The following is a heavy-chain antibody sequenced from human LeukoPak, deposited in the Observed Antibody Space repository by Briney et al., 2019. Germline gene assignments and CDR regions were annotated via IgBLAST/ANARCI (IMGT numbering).Heavy chain of an antibody. CDR3: ARDYRVSWGTTDYFDY. Sequence: ASVKVSCKASGYTFTSYGISWVRQAPGQGLEWMGWISAYNGNTNYAQKLQGRVTMTTDTSTSTAYMELRSLRSDATAVYYCARDYRVSWGTTDYFDYWGQGTLVTVSS. CDR2: ISAYNGNT. V-gene: IGHV1-18*01. D-gene: IGHD3-16*01. CDR1: GYTFTSYG. J-gene: IGHJ4*02.